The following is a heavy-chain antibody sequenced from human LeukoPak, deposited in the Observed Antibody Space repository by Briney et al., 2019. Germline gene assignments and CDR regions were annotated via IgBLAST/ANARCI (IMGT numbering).Heavy chain of an antibody. D-gene: IGHD6-6*01. Sequence: GGSLRLSCAASGFTFSSYWMSWVRQAPGKGLEGVANIKQDGSEKYYVDSVKGRFTISRDDAKNSLYLQMNSLRAEDTAVYYCARDGEYSSSSAAFDIWGQGTMVTVSS. CDR3: ARDGEYSSSSAAFDI. V-gene: IGHV3-7*01. CDR2: IKQDGSEK. J-gene: IGHJ3*02. CDR1: GFTFSSYW.